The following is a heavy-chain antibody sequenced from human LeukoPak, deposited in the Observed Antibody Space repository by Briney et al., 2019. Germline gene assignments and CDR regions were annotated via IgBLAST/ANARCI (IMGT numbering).Heavy chain of an antibody. V-gene: IGHV3-7*01. CDR2: IKQDGSEK. J-gene: IGHJ4*02. CDR1: GFTFSSYW. Sequence: GGSLRLSCAASGFTFSSYWMSWVRQAPWKGLEWVANIKQDGSEKYYVDSVKGRFTISRDNAKNSLYLQMDSLRAEDTAVYYCARARQSASSGYYEDYWGQGTLVTVSS. CDR3: ARARQSASSGYYEDY. D-gene: IGHD3-22*01.